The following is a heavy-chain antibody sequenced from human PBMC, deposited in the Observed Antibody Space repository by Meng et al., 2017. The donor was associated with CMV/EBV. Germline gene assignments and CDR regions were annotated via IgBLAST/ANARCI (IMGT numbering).Heavy chain of an antibody. CDR3: ARYPFGSHVYDSSGYGMDV. CDR1: GFTFSSYS. CDR2: ISSSSSYI. V-gene: IGHV3-21*01. J-gene: IGHJ6*02. Sequence: GESLKISCAASGFTFSSYSMNWVRQAPGKGLEWVSSISSSSSYIYYADSVKGRFTISRDNAKNSLYLQMNSLRAEDTAVYYCARYPFGSHVYDSSGYGMDVWGQGTTVTSP. D-gene: IGHD3-22*01.